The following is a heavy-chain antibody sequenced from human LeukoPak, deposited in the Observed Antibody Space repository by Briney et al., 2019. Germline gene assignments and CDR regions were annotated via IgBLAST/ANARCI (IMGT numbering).Heavy chain of an antibody. CDR1: GFTFSSYA. J-gene: IGHJ4*02. Sequence: PGGSLRLSCAASGFTFSSYAMHWVRQAPGKGLEWVAGISYDGSNKYYADSVKGRFTISRDNSKNTLYLKMNSLRAEDKAVYYCAREFWMDYGDLLEGYFDYWGQGTLVTVSS. CDR2: ISYDGSNK. CDR3: AREFWMDYGDLLEGYFDY. V-gene: IGHV3-30-3*01. D-gene: IGHD4-17*01.